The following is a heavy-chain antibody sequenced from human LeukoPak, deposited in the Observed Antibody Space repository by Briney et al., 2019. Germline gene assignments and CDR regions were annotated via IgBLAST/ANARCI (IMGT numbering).Heavy chain of an antibody. D-gene: IGHD6-25*01. CDR2: IYHSGST. Sequence: SETLSLTCAVSGGSISSSNWWSWVRQPPGKGLEWIGEIYHSGSTNYNPSLKSRVTISVDKSMNQFSLKLSSVTAADTAVYYCARDSSGSNYYFDYWDQGTLVTVSS. J-gene: IGHJ4*02. CDR1: GGSISSSNW. V-gene: IGHV4-4*02. CDR3: ARDSSGSNYYFDY.